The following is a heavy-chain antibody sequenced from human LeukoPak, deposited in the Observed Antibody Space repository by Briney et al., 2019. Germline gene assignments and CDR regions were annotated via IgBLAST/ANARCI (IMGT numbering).Heavy chain of an antibody. CDR1: GGSISSGDYY. D-gene: IGHD1-20*01. J-gene: IGHJ4*02. CDR2: IYYSGST. Sequence: SETLSLTCTVSGGSISSGDYYWSWIRQSPGKGLEWIGYIYYSGSTYYNPSLKSRVTISVDTSKNQFSLKLSSVTAADTAVYYCARDRGRKGITGFDYWGQGTLVTVSS. CDR3: ARDRGRKGITGFDY. V-gene: IGHV4-30-4*08.